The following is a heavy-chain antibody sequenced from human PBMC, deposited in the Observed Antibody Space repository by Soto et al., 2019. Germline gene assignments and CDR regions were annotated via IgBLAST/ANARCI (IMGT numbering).Heavy chain of an antibody. CDR1: GYSFNSVHF. CDR2: LSQNGGT. D-gene: IGHD6-6*01. Sequence: SETLSLTCVVSGYSFNSVHFWGWIRQPPGKGLQWIGSLSQNGGTYRNPSLRSRVTISVDTSKNQFSLKLSSVTAADTAVYYCARVGIVEYSSSSDWFDPWGQGTLVTV. V-gene: IGHV4-38-2*01. CDR3: ARVGIVEYSSSSDWFDP. J-gene: IGHJ5*02.